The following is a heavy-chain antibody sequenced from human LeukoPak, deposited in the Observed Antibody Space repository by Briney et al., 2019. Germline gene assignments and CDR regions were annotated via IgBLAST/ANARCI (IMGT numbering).Heavy chain of an antibody. CDR1: GFTLSSYS. D-gene: IGHD3-10*01. CDR3: ARALRSGSYYFDY. CDR2: ITTSSNYM. V-gene: IGHV3-21*01. J-gene: IGHJ4*02. Sequence: GGSLRLSCAASGFTLSSYSMNWARQAPGKGLEWVSSITTSSNYMYYTDSVKGRFTISRDNAKNSLYLQTNSLRAEDTAIYYCARALRSGSYYFDYWGQGTLVTVSS.